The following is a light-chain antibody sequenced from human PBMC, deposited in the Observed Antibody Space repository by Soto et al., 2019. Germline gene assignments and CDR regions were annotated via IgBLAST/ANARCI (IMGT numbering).Light chain of an antibody. J-gene: IGKJ4*01. V-gene: IGKV3-20*01. CDR3: QQLSSYPLT. CDR2: DAS. Sequence: LKQSAGTLSLSKRKRATLSCRASHSVTSDYLAWYQQKPGQAPRLLIYDASSRATGIPDRFSGGGSGTDFTLTISRLEPEDFAVYYCQQLSSYPLTFGGGTKVAIK. CDR1: HSVTSDY.